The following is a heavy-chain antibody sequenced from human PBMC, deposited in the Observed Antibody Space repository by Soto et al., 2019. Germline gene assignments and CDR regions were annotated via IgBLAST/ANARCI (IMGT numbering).Heavy chain of an antibody. V-gene: IGHV4-59*01. J-gene: IGHJ6*02. CDR2: IYYSGST. D-gene: IGHD5-18*01. CDR1: GGSISSYY. CDR3: ARDPVGYSYGLGSYYYYYGMDV. Sequence: SETLSLTCTVSGGSISSYYWSWIRQPPGKGLEWIGYIYYSGSTNYNPSLKSRVTISVDTSKNQFSLKLSSVTAADTAVYYCARDPVGYSYGLGSYYYYYGMDVWGQGTTVTVSS.